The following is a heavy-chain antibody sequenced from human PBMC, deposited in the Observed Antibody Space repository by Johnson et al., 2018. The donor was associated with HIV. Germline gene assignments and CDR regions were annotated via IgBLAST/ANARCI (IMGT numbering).Heavy chain of an antibody. CDR1: GFTFDDYA. J-gene: IGHJ3*02. Sequence: VQLVESGGGLVQPGRSLRLSCAASGFTFDDYAMHWVRQAPGKGLEWVSGISWNSGKIAYADSVKGRFTISRDNAKNSLYLQMNSLRPEDTALYYCAKDINLEDAFDIWGQGTMVTVSS. CDR3: AKDINLEDAFDI. CDR2: ISWNSGKI. V-gene: IGHV3-9*01.